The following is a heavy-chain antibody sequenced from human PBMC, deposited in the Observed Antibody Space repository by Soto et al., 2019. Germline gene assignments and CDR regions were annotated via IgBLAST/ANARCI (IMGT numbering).Heavy chain of an antibody. CDR3: ARQSGQWLGLGGDS. CDR2: IYSSGST. Sequence: QVQLQASGPGLVKPSETLSLTCSFSGGSINLYYWFWIRQPPGKGLEWIGHIYSSGSTNFNPSPRSRSSGAGDTSKNHFSLKPNAGTVTDTAVYYCARQSGQWLGLGGDSWSRGTRVTVSP. V-gene: IGHV4-59*08. D-gene: IGHD6-19*01. CDR1: GGSINLYY. J-gene: IGHJ4*02.